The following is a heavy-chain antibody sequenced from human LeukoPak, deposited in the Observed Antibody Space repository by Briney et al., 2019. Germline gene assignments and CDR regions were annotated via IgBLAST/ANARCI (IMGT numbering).Heavy chain of an antibody. CDR3: ARWAGYCRITNCYSAFDY. CDR2: ITPIFATP. CDR1: GGTFSNYA. J-gene: IGHJ4*02. Sequence: SVKVSCKASGGTFSNYAISWVRQAPGQGLEWMGGITPIFATPSYAQKFQGRVTLTADESTSTAYMELSGLRSEDTAVYYCARWAGYCRITNCYSAFDYWGQGTLVTVSS. V-gene: IGHV1-69*13. D-gene: IGHD2-2*02.